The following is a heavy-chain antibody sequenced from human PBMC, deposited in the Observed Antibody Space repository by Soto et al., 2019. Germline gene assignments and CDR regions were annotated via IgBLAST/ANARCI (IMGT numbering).Heavy chain of an antibody. CDR3: ARVTYYYDSSGYWGWFDP. CDR2: INPNSGGT. J-gene: IGHJ5*02. Sequence: QVQLVQSGAGVKKPGASVKVSCKASGYTFTGYYMHWVRQAPGQGLEWMGWINPNSGGTNYAQKFQGRVTMTRDTSISTAYMELSRLRSDDTAVYYCARVTYYYDSSGYWGWFDPWGQGTLVTVSS. V-gene: IGHV1-2*02. D-gene: IGHD3-22*01. CDR1: GYTFTGYY.